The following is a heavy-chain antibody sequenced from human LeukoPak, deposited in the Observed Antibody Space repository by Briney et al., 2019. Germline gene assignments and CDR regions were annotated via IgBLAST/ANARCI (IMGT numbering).Heavy chain of an antibody. CDR2: IYSGGST. J-gene: IGHJ3*02. V-gene: IGHV3-53*01. Sequence: GGSLRLSCAASGFTFNDAWMNWVRQAPGKGLEWVSVIYSGGSTYYADSVKGRFTISRDNSKNMLYLQMNSLRAEDTAVYYCARPYDSGGYYAFDIWGQGTMVTVSS. CDR3: ARPYDSGGYYAFDI. CDR1: GFTFNDAW. D-gene: IGHD3-22*01.